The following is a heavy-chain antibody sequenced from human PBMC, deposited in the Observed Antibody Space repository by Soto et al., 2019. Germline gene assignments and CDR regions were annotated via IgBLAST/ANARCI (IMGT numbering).Heavy chain of an antibody. Sequence: PSHTLSLTCTVSGDSISSYYWTWIRQPPGKGLEYIGYIYYSGRTYYNPSLKSRVTISVDTSKNQFSLKLSSVTAADTAVYYCARGHLGITTTGTWYDFDYWGQRTLVTV. J-gene: IGHJ4*02. CDR2: IYYSGRT. CDR1: GDSISSYY. V-gene: IGHV4-59*07. D-gene: IGHD2-15*01. CDR3: ARGHLGITTTGTWYDFDY.